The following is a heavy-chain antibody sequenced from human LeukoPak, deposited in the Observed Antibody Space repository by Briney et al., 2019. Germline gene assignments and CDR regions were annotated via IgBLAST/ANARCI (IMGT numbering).Heavy chain of an antibody. Sequence: GGSLRLSCAASGFTVSSNYMSWVRQAPGKGLEWVSVIYSGGSTYYADSVKGRFTISRDNSKNTLYLQMNSLRAEDTAVYYCARARYYYDSSGYYPDVWGKGTTVTVSS. D-gene: IGHD3-22*01. J-gene: IGHJ6*04. CDR1: GFTVSSNY. CDR3: ARARYYYDSSGYYPDV. CDR2: IYSGGST. V-gene: IGHV3-53*01.